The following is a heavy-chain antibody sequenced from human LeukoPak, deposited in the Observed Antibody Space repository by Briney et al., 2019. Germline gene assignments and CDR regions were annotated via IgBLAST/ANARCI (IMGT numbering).Heavy chain of an antibody. J-gene: IGHJ4*02. CDR2: IGAHNGNT. Sequence: ASVTVSCKASGYSFTSYGISWVRQAPGQGLEWMGWIGAHNGNTNYAQKFQGRITMTTDTSTNTAYMELRSLRSDDTAVYYCARESRDGYNYLGYWGQGTLVTVSS. V-gene: IGHV1-18*01. CDR3: ARESRDGYNYLGY. CDR1: GYSFTSYG. D-gene: IGHD5-24*01.